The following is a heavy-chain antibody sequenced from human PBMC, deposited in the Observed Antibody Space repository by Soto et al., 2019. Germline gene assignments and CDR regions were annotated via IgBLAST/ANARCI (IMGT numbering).Heavy chain of an antibody. CDR3: ARDRDYMTTGQTGDP. J-gene: IGHJ5*02. Sequence: QVQLVQSGAEVKKPGSSVKVSCKASGGTFSSYTISWVRQAPGQGLEWMGRIIPILGIANYAQKFQGRVTITAAKSTSTAYMELSSLRSEDTAVYYCARDRDYMTTGQTGDPWGQGTLVTVSS. D-gene: IGHD4-17*01. CDR2: IIPILGIA. V-gene: IGHV1-69*08. CDR1: GGTFSSYT.